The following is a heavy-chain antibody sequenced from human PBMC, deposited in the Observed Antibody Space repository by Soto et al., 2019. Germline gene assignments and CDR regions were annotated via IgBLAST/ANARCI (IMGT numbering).Heavy chain of an antibody. V-gene: IGHV4-34*01. CDR3: ARCDYDRSGPIDY. CDR1: GGSFSGYY. CDR2: INHSGNT. J-gene: IGHJ4*02. D-gene: IGHD3-22*01. Sequence: QVQLQQWGAGLLKPSETLSLTCGVYGGSFSGYYWSWIRQLPGKGLEWIGEINHSGNTKYSPSLKSRVTISVDKSENQFSLKLSPATAADTAVYYCARCDYDRSGPIDYWGQGILVTVSS.